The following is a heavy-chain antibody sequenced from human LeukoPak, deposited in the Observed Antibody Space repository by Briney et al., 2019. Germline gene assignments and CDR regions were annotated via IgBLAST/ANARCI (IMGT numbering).Heavy chain of an antibody. D-gene: IGHD3-10*01. CDR1: GFTFSSYW. Sequence: GGSLRLSCAASGFTFSSYWMSWVRQAPGKGLEWVANIKQDGSEKYYVDSVKGRFTISRNNAKNSLYLQMNSLRAEDTAVYYCARDARGLLWFGDLSYFDYWGQGTLVTVSS. CDR3: ARDARGLLWFGDLSYFDY. J-gene: IGHJ4*02. V-gene: IGHV3-7*01. CDR2: IKQDGSEK.